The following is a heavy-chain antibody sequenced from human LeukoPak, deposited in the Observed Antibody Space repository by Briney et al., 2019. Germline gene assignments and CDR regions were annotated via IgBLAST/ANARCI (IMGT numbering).Heavy chain of an antibody. Sequence: GGSLRLSCAASGFTFSSYAMSWVRQAPGKGLEWVSAISGSGGSTYYADSVKGRFTISRDNSKNTLYLQMNSLRAEDTAVYYCAKELDDSSGYYYVGAFDIWGQGTMVTVSS. V-gene: IGHV3-23*01. J-gene: IGHJ3*02. D-gene: IGHD3-22*01. CDR2: ISGSGGST. CDR1: GFTFSSYA. CDR3: AKELDDSSGYYYVGAFDI.